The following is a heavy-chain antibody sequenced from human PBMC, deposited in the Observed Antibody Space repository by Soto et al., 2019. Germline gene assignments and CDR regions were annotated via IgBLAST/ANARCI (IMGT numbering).Heavy chain of an antibody. D-gene: IGHD3-22*01. J-gene: IGHJ4*02. V-gene: IGHV4-39*01. CDR2: IYYSGSI. CDR1: GGSFSGYY. CDR3: ARLLYDRSGYYYFDY. Sequence: ASETLSLTCAVYGGSFSGYYWGWIRQPPGKGLEWIGSIYYSGSIYHNPSLKSRISTSVDTSKDQFSLKLNSVTAADTALYYCARLLYDRSGYYYFDYWGRGTLVTVSS.